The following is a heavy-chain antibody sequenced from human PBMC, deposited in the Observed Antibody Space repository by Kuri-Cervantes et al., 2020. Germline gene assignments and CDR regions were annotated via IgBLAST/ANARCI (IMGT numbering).Heavy chain of an antibody. Sequence: GESLKISCAASGFTFSSYGMHWVRQAPGKGLEWVAVISYDGSNKYYADSVKGQFTISRDNSKNTLYLQMNSLRAEDTAVYYCARVGPVTKGRRGMDVWGQGTTVTVSS. CDR2: ISYDGSNK. J-gene: IGHJ6*02. V-gene: IGHV3-30*03. CDR1: GFTFSSYG. CDR3: ARVGPVTKGRRGMDV. D-gene: IGHD4-11*01.